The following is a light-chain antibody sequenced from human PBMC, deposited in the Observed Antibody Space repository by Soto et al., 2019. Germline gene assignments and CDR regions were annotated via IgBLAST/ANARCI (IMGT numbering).Light chain of an antibody. Sequence: EIVLTQSPATLSLSPGERATLSCRASQSVSSYLAWYQQKPGQAPRLLIYDASNRATGIPARFSGSGSGTDFHLTISSLEPEEFAVYYCQQRSNWLTFGGGTKVEIK. J-gene: IGKJ4*01. V-gene: IGKV3-11*01. CDR1: QSVSSY. CDR2: DAS. CDR3: QQRSNWLT.